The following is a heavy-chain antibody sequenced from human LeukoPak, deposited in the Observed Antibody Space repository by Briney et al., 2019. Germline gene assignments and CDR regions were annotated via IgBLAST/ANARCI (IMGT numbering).Heavy chain of an antibody. CDR2: IYYSGST. CDR1: GGSISNTNW. V-gene: IGHV4-39*01. CDR3: ARLFPEGHFQQ. Sequence: SETLSLTCGVSGGSISNTNWWSWVRQPPGQGLEWIGSIYYSGSTYYQPSLKSRVTISVDTSKNQFSLKLSSVTAADTAVYYCARLFPEGHFQQWGQGTLVTVSS. J-gene: IGHJ1*01.